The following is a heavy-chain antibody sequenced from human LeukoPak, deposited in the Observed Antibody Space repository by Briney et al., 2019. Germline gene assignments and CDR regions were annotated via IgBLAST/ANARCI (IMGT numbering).Heavy chain of an antibody. Sequence: GRSLRLSCAASGFTFSSYGMQWVRQAPGKGLEWVAVIWYDGSNKYYAGSVKGRFTISRDNSKNTLYLQMNSLRAEDTAVYYCAGARRGYSYGHLDYWGQGTLVTVSS. CDR2: IWYDGSNK. D-gene: IGHD5-18*01. J-gene: IGHJ4*02. CDR1: GFTFSSYG. CDR3: AGARRGYSYGHLDY. V-gene: IGHV3-33*01.